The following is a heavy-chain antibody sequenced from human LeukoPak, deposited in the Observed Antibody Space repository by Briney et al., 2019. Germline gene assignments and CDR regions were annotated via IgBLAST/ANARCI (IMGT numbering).Heavy chain of an antibody. Sequence: SETLSLTCAVYGGSFSGYYWSWIRQPPGKGLEWIGEINHSGSTNYNPSLKSRVTISVDTSKNQFSLKLSYVTAADADVYYCAKALASLYYYYYYMDVWGKGTTVTVSS. V-gene: IGHV4-34*01. J-gene: IGHJ6*03. CDR3: AKALASLYYYYYYMDV. CDR2: INHSGST. CDR1: GGSFSGYY.